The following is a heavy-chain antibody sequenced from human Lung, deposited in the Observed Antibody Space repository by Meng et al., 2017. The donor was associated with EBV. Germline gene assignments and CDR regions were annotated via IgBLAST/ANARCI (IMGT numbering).Heavy chain of an antibody. CDR2: INEDGTIT. CDR3: SRDLAGSDDY. Sequence: EGGVGGAGGGLNPLGGSLRLSCAASEFTLRRYWMHWVRQGPGKEPLWVSRINEDGTITNYADSVKGRFTISRDNAKNTLYLQMNNLRAEDTAVYYCSRDLAGSDDYWGRGTLVTVSS. V-gene: IGHV3-74*01. J-gene: IGHJ4*02. CDR1: EFTLRRYW. D-gene: IGHD1-14*01.